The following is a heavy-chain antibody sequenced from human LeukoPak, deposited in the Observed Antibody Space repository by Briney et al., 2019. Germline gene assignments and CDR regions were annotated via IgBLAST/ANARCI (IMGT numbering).Heavy chain of an antibody. D-gene: IGHD2-2*01. V-gene: IGHV1-69*01. CDR2: IIPIFGTA. J-gene: IGHJ6*03. CDR3: AGSQSSSSTSLTRYYYYYYMDV. Sequence: SVKVSCKASGGTFSSYAISLVRQAPGQGLEWMGGIIPIFGTANYAQKFQGRVTITADESTSTAYMELSSLRSEDTAVYYCAGSQSSSSTSLTRYYYYYYMDVWGKGTTVTVSS. CDR1: GGTFSSYA.